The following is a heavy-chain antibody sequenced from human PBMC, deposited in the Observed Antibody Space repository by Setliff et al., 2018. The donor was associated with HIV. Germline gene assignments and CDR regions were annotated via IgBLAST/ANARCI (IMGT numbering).Heavy chain of an antibody. J-gene: IGHJ4*02. CDR2: IDWDDNT. Sequence: SWIRQPPGKALEWLARIDWDDNTYYSTSLKTRLTLSKDPSKSQVVLTMTNMDPVDSATYYCARTRPQYSSGWYGFDYWGQGTLVTVSS. D-gene: IGHD6-19*01. CDR3: ARTRPQYSSGWYGFDY. V-gene: IGHV2-70*11.